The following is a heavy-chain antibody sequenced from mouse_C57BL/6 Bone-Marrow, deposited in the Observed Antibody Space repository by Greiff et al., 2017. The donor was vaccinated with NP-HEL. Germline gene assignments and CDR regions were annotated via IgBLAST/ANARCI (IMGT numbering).Heavy chain of an antibody. CDR2: GQGLEWIG. D-gene: IGHD2-12*01. CDR3: SEDSAVYYCAFTTGRIYWYFDV. J-gene: IGHJ1*03. V-gene: IGHV1-87*01. Sequence: VQLQQSGPELARPWASVKISCQAFYTFSRRVHFAIRDTNYWMQRVKQRPGQGLEWIGAIYSGNGDTSYNQKVKGKATLTADKSSSTAYKQLSSRTSEDSAVYYCAFTTGRIYWYFDVWGTGTTVTVSA. CDR1: YTFSRRVH.